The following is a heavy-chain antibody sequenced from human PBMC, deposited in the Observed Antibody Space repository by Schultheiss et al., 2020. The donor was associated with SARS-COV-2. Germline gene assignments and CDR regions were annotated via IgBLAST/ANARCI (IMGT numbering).Heavy chain of an antibody. D-gene: IGHD2-8*02. CDR3: ARDLELVVYAQYNWFDP. CDR2: ISAYNGNT. CDR1: GYTFTSYG. V-gene: IGHV1-18*01. J-gene: IGHJ5*02. Sequence: ASVKVSCKASGYTFTSYGISWVRQAPGQGLEWMGWISAYNGNTNYAQKLQGRVTMTTDTSTSTAYMELRSLRSDDTAVYYCARDLELVVYAQYNWFDPWGQGTLVTVSS.